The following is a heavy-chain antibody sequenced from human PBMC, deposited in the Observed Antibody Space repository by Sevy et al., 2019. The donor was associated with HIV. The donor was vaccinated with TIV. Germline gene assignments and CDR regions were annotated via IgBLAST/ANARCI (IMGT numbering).Heavy chain of an antibody. J-gene: IGHJ4*02. CDR1: GFTFSSYW. CDR3: VREGLGGFSYSLDC. CDR2: MKEDGSEK. V-gene: IGHV3-7*01. D-gene: IGHD5-18*01. Sequence: GESLKISCAAPGFTFSSYWMSWVRQAPGKGLEWVATMKEDGSEKSYVDSVKGRFTISRDNAKNSLYLQMNSLRVDDTALYYCVREGLGGFSYSLDCWGQGTLVTVSS.